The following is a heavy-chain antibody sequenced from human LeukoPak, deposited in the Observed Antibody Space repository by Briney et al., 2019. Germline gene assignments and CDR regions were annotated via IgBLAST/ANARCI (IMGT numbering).Heavy chain of an antibody. CDR3: ARAHIAVAGTEFYYFDY. CDR2: IKQDGSEK. D-gene: IGHD6-19*01. V-gene: IGHV3-7*01. Sequence: RGSLRLSCAASGFTFSSYWMSWVRQAPGKGLEWVANIKQDGSEKYYVDSVKGRFTISRDNAKNSLYLQMNSLRAEDTAVYYCARAHIAVAGTEFYYFDYWGQGTLVTVSS. J-gene: IGHJ4*02. CDR1: GFTFSSYW.